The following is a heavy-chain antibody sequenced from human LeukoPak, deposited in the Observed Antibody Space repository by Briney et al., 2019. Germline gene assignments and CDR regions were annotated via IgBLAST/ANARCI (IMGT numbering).Heavy chain of an antibody. Sequence: SETLSLTCAVYGGSFSGYYWSWIRQPSGKGLEWIGEINHSGSTNYNPSLKSRVTISVDTSKNQFSLKLSSVTAADTAVYYCADGGATSYFDYWGQGTLVTVSS. J-gene: IGHJ4*02. CDR1: GGSFSGYY. D-gene: IGHD1-26*01. V-gene: IGHV4-34*01. CDR2: INHSGST. CDR3: ADGGATSYFDY.